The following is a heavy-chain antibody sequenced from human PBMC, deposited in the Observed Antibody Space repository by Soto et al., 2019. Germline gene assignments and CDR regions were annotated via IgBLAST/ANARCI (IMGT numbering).Heavy chain of an antibody. CDR1: GGSISSYY. D-gene: IGHD1-20*01. Sequence: SETLSLTCTVSGGSISSYYWSWIRQPPGKGLEWIGYIYYSGSTNYNPSLKSRVTISVDTSKNQFSLKLSSVTAADTAVYYCARRYGRNFDYWGQGTLGTVSS. V-gene: IGHV4-59*01. J-gene: IGHJ4*02. CDR3: ARRYGRNFDY. CDR2: IYYSGST.